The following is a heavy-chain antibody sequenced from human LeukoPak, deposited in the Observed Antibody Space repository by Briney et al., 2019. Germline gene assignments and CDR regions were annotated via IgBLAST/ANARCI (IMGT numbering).Heavy chain of an antibody. CDR3: ASIKSELSH. CDR2: INHSGST. V-gene: IGHV4-34*01. Sequence: SETLSLTCAVYGGSFSGYYWSWIRQPPGKGLEWIGEINHSGSTNYNPSLKSRVTISVDTSKNQFSLKLSSVTAADTAVYYCASIKSELSHWGQGTPVTVSS. D-gene: IGHD1-26*01. J-gene: IGHJ1*01. CDR1: GGSFSGYY.